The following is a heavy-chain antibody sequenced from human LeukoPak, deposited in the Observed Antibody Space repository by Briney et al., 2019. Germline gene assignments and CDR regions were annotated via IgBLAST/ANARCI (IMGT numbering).Heavy chain of an antibody. Sequence: GGSLRLSCAASGFTFSSYSMNWVRQAPGKGLEWVSSISCTSCYIFYADLLKGRFTISKDNDKYSRFLQMNSLRAEDTAVYYCAREAGGYSYATHLDYWGQGTLVTVSS. D-gene: IGHD5-18*01. CDR1: GFTFSSYS. CDR3: AREAGGYSYATHLDY. J-gene: IGHJ4*02. CDR2: ISCTSCYI. V-gene: IGHV3-21*01.